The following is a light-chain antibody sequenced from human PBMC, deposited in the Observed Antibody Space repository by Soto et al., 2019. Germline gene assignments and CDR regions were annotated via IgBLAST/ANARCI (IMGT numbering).Light chain of an antibody. CDR2: EAS. CDR3: TLYTSENTYV. CDR1: SSAVAGYNS. J-gene: IGLJ1*01. V-gene: IGLV2-18*01. Sequence: SSAVAGYNSVSWYQQHPGKAPKLMIYEASNRASGVPDRFSGSKSGNTASLTISGLQAADEADYYCTLYTSENTYVFGTGTKVTV.